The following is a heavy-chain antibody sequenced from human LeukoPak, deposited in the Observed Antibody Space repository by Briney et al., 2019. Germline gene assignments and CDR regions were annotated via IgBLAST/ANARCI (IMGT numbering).Heavy chain of an antibody. CDR3: VKESSSARFGGGFDP. CDR2: ISTKGEGT. Sequence: AGGSLRLSCSASGFAFTSFAMHWVRQAPGKGLEYVSGISTKGEGTNYPDSLKGRFTISRDNSKNTLYLQMSSLRPEDTAVYYCVKESSSARFGGGFDPWGQGTLVTVSS. V-gene: IGHV3-64D*09. J-gene: IGHJ5*02. D-gene: IGHD3-16*01. CDR1: GFAFTSFA.